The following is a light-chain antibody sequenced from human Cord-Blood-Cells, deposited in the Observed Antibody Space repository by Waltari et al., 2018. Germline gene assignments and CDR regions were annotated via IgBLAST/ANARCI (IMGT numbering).Light chain of an antibody. CDR2: GAS. Sequence: EIVLSQSPSTLSMSPGASAPSSCRASQSVSSSYLAWYQQKPGQAPRPLIYGASSRATGIPNRFSCSGSGTDFTLTISRLEPEDFAVYYCQQYGSSFGGGTKVEIK. CDR1: QSVSSSY. CDR3: QQYGSS. J-gene: IGKJ4*01. V-gene: IGKV3-20*01.